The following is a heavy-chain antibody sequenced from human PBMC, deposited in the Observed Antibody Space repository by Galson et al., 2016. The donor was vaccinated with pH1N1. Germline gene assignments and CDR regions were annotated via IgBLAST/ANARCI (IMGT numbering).Heavy chain of an antibody. CDR1: GFTFSTYA. CDR2: TSYDGSNK. V-gene: IGHV3-30-3*01. D-gene: IGHD6-19*01. J-gene: IGHJ6*02. CDR3: ARETPYSSGWGYYYGMDV. Sequence: SLRLSCAASGFTFSTYAMHWVRQAPGKGLEWVALTSYDGSNKYYADSVKGRFTISRDNSKNTLSLEMNSLRAEDTAVYYCARETPYSSGWGYYYGMDVWGQGTTVTVSS.